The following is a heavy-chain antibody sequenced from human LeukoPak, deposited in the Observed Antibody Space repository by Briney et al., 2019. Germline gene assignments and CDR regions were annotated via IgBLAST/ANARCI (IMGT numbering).Heavy chain of an antibody. CDR2: ISSDGGRT. J-gene: IGHJ4*02. CDR3: VKDPSGNYFYFDY. D-gene: IGHD1-26*01. Sequence: GGALRLSCSASGFTFSRFAMFWVRQAPGKGLEYVSGISSDGGRTNYADSVKARFTISRDNSKVTLYLQMTSLRPEDTAIYYCVKDPSGNYFYFDYWGQGTLVTSST. V-gene: IGHV3-64D*09. CDR1: GFTFSRFA.